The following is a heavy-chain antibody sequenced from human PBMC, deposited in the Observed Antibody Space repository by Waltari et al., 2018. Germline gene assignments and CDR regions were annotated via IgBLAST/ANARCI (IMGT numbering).Heavy chain of an antibody. CDR1: GFTLSRYW. J-gene: IGHJ3*02. V-gene: IGHV3-7*01. D-gene: IGHD3-22*01. CDR3: ARDQWFAFDI. Sequence: EVQLVESGGGLVQPGGSLRLSCAASGFTLSRYWMSWVRQAPGKGPEGGANIMTDGSEEYYVDSVRGRFTSSRDNAKNSLYLQMNSLRPEDTAVYYCARDQWFAFDIWGHGTMVTVSS. CDR2: IMTDGSEE.